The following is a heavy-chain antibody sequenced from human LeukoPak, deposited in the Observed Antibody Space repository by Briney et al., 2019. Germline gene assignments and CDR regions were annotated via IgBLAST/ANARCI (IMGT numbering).Heavy chain of an antibody. D-gene: IGHD4-17*01. Sequence: SGSPFPTRPVSCGSTSCYFWDLVRQPPRERPGWIAYISYSGSTNYNPSLKSRVTISVDTSKNQFSLKLSSVTAADTAVYYCATTLDYGDYFDYWGQGTLVTVSS. CDR2: ISYSGST. J-gene: IGHJ4*02. V-gene: IGHV4-59*01. CDR3: ATTLDYGDYFDY. CDR1: CGSTSCYF.